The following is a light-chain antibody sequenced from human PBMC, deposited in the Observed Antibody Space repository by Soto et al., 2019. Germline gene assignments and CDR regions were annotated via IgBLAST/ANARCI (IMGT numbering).Light chain of an antibody. J-gene: IGLJ3*02. Sequence: QSVLTQSPSASASLGASVKLTCTLSSGHSNYAIAWHQQQPEKGPRYLMNLNSDGSHTKGDGIPDRFSGSSSGAERYLTISSLQSEDEADYYCQTWATGIRVFGGGTKRTVL. CDR2: LNSDGSH. CDR3: QTWATGIRV. V-gene: IGLV4-69*01. CDR1: SGHSNYA.